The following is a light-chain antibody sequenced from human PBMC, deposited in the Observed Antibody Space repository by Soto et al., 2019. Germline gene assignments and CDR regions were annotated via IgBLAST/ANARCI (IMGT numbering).Light chain of an antibody. CDR2: DAS. J-gene: IGKJ3*01. V-gene: IGKV1-39*01. Sequence: DSQMTQSPSSLSASLGDTVTITCRPSQSVTTYLNWYQQKPGKVTKLLVYDASMLQSGVPSRFSGSRSGTEFTLTISSLQPEDFATYYCHQGYTMPHTFRPGTKVEIK. CDR1: QSVTTY. CDR3: HQGYTMPHT.